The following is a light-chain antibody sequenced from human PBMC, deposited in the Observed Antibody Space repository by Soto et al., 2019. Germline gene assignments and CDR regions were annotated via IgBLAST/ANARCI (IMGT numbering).Light chain of an antibody. CDR1: QGIRDD. CDR3: LQDYNYPPT. CDR2: SAS. V-gene: IGKV1-6*01. J-gene: IGKJ4*01. Sequence: AIQMTQSPSSLSASVGDRVTITCRASQGIRDDLGWYQQKPGKAPKLLIYSASSLQSGVPSRFSGSGSGTDFTLTISSLQPEDFATYYCLQDYNYPPTFGGGTKVEIK.